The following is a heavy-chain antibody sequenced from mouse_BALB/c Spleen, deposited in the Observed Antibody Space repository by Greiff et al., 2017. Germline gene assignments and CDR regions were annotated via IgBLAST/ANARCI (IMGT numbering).Heavy chain of an antibody. Sequence: QVQLQQSGAELVRPGTSVKVSCKASGSAFTNYLIEWVKQRPGQGLEWIGVINPGSGGTNYNEKFKGKATLTADKSSSTAYMQLSSLTSDDSAVYFCARVDGYYEDYFDDWGQGTTRTVSS. CDR2: INPGSGGT. J-gene: IGHJ2*01. V-gene: IGHV1-54*01. CDR3: ARVDGYYEDYFDD. D-gene: IGHD2-3*01. CDR1: GSAFTNYL.